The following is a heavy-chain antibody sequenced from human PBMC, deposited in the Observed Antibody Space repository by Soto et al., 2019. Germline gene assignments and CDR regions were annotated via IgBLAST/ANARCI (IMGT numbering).Heavy chain of an antibody. CDR1: GGSISSYC. D-gene: IGHD6-19*01. Sequence: SETLSLTCTVSGGSISSYCWSWIRQPPGKGLEWIGYIYYSGSTNYNPSLKSRVTISVDTSKNQFSLKLSSVTAADTAVYYCARSGYSSGWYYFDYWGQGTLVTVSS. V-gene: IGHV4-59*01. CDR2: IYYSGST. CDR3: ARSGYSSGWYYFDY. J-gene: IGHJ4*02.